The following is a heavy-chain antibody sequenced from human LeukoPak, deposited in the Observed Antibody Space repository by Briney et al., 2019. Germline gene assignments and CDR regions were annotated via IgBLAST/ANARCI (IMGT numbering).Heavy chain of an antibody. CDR1: GYTFTGYY. CDR3: ATVPSIAAASMNYFDP. V-gene: IGHV1-2*06. J-gene: IGHJ5*02. Sequence: GASVKVSCKASGYTFTGYYMHWVRQAPGQGLEWMGRINPNSGGTTYAQKFQGRVTMTRDTSISTAYMELSRLRSDDTAVYYCATVPSIAAASMNYFDPWGQGTLVTASS. D-gene: IGHD6-13*01. CDR2: INPNSGGT.